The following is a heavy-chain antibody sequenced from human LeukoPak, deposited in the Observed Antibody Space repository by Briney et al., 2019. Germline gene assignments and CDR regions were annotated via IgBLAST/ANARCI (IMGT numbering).Heavy chain of an antibody. CDR3: ASTNPTYYYDSSGYAEI. V-gene: IGHV4-59*01. J-gene: IGHJ4*02. CDR1: GESISGFY. CDR2: IYYSGST. D-gene: IGHD3-22*01. Sequence: PSETLSLTCTVSGESISGFYWTWIRQPPGKGLEWIGYIYYSGSTNYNPSLKSRVTISVDTSKNQFSLKLSSVTAADTAVYYCASTNPTYYYDSSGYAEIWGQGTLVTVSS.